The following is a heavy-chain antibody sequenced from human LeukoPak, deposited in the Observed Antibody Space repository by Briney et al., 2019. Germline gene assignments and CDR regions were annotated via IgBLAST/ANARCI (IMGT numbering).Heavy chain of an antibody. J-gene: IGHJ4*02. V-gene: IGHV3-33*01. CDR1: GFNFRNYG. Sequence: GKSLRLSCAASGFNFRNYGMHWVRQAPGKGLEWVAVIWYDGSNKYYVDSVEGRFTISRDNSKNTLFLEMDSLRAEDTAVYYCARDDGYDNSGYNFFDHWGQGTLVTVSS. CDR2: IWYDGSNK. D-gene: IGHD3-22*01. CDR3: ARDDGYDNSGYNFFDH.